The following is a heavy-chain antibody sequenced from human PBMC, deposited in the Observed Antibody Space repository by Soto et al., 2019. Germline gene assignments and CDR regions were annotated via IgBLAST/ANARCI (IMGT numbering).Heavy chain of an antibody. Sequence: SETLSLTCTVSGGSISGSSYYWGWIRQPPGKGLEWIGNIYYSASTYYNPSLKSRVTISVDTSKNQFSLKLSSVTAADTAVYYCMLGSGWKDFDYWGQGTLVTVSS. CDR1: GGSISGSSYY. D-gene: IGHD3-22*01. CDR3: MLGSGWKDFDY. V-gene: IGHV4-39*01. J-gene: IGHJ4*02. CDR2: IYYSAST.